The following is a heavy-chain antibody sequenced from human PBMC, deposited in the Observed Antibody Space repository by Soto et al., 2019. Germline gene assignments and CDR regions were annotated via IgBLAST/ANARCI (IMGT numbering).Heavy chain of an antibody. V-gene: IGHV4-59*01. CDR3: AIYIPYSSGWYEGDYYYYGMDV. D-gene: IGHD6-19*01. CDR1: GGSISSYY. CDR2: IYYSGST. J-gene: IGHJ6*02. Sequence: SETLSLTCTVSGGSISSYYWSWIRQPPGKGLEWIGYIYYSGSTNYNPSLKSRVTISVDTSKNQFSLKLSSVTAADTAVYYCAIYIPYSSGWYEGDYYYYGMDVWGQGTTVTVSS.